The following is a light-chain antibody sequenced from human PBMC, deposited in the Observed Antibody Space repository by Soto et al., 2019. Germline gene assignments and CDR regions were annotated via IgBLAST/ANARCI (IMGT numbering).Light chain of an antibody. CDR3: QHYNSYSEA. J-gene: IGKJ1*01. CDR2: KAS. V-gene: IGKV1-5*03. Sequence: DIQMTQSPCTLSASVRDRVTITCRASQTISSWLAWYQQKPGKAPKLLIYKASTLKSGVPSRFSGSGSGTEFTLTISSLQPDDFATYYCQHYNSYSEAFGQGTKVDIK. CDR1: QTISSW.